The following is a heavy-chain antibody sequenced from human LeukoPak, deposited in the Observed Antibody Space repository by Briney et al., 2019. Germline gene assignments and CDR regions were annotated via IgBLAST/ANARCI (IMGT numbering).Heavy chain of an antibody. J-gene: IGHJ5*02. CDR2: IYYSGST. CDR1: GGSISSSSYY. CDR3: ARRNSIAAAGSVS. D-gene: IGHD6-13*01. Sequence: SETLSLTCTVSGGSISSSSYYWGWIRQPPGKGLEWIGSIYYSGSTCYNPSLKSRVTISVDTSKNQFSLKLSSVTAADTAVYYCARRNSIAAAGSVSWGQGTLVTVSS. V-gene: IGHV4-39*07.